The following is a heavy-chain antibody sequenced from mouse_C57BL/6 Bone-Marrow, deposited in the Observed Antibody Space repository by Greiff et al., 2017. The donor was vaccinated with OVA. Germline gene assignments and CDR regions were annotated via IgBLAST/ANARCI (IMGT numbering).Heavy chain of an antibody. V-gene: IGHV1-26*01. CDR2: INPNNGGT. J-gene: IGHJ4*01. Sequence: EVQLQQSGPELVKPGASVKISCKASGYTFTDYYMNWVKQSHGKSLEWIGDINPNNGGTSYNQKFKGKATLTVDKSSSTAYMELRSLTSEDSAVYYCARGRWLRLYAMDYWGQGTSVTVSS. D-gene: IGHD2-2*01. CDR3: ARGRWLRLYAMDY. CDR1: GYTFTDYY.